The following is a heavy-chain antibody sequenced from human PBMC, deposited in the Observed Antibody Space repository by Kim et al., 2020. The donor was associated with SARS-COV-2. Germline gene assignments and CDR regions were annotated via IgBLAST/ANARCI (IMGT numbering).Heavy chain of an antibody. D-gene: IGHD3-10*01. Sequence: SETLSLTCAVYGGSFSGYYWSWIRQPPGKGLEWIGEINHSGRTNYNPSPQSRVTISVDTSKNQFSLKLTSVTAADTAVYYCARRLSNTSGWGSHYCDLWGQGILVTVSS. CDR3: ARRLSNTSGWGSHYCDL. J-gene: IGHJ4*02. CDR2: INHSGRT. CDR1: GGSFSGYY. V-gene: IGHV4-34*01.